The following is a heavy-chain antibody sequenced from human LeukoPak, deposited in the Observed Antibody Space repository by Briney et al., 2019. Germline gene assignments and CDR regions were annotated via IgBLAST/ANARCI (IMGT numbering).Heavy chain of an antibody. Sequence: PSETLSLTCAVSGGSISSGGYSWSWIRQPPGKGLEWIGYIYHSGSTYYNPSLKSRVTISVDRSKNQFSLKLSSVTAADTAVYYCASMFGELPPPYFDYWGQGTLVTVSS. CDR2: IYHSGST. V-gene: IGHV4-30-2*01. D-gene: IGHD3-10*02. J-gene: IGHJ4*02. CDR3: ASMFGELPPPYFDY. CDR1: GGSISSGGYS.